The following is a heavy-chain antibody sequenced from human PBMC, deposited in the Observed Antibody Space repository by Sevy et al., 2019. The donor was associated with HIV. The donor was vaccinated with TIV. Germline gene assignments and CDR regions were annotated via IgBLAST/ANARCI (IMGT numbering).Heavy chain of an antibody. CDR1: GFTVSSNY. CDR2: IYSGGST. J-gene: IGHJ3*02. Sequence: GGSLRLSCAASGFTVSSNYMSWVRQAPGKGLEWVSVIYSGGSTYYADSVKGRFTISRANSKNTMYLQMNSLRAEDTAVYYCARVRGVYYDISHDDFDIWGQGTMVTVSS. D-gene: IGHD3-9*01. V-gene: IGHV3-53*01. CDR3: ARVRGVYYDISHDDFDI.